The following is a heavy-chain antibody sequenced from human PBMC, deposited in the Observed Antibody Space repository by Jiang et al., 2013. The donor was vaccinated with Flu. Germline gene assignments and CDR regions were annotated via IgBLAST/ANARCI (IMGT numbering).Heavy chain of an antibody. D-gene: IGHD6-13*01. J-gene: IGHJ4*02. CDR1: GESFSVYRESFSAYY. V-gene: IGHV4-34*01. Sequence: LLKPSETLSLTCGVYGESFSVYRESFSAYYWSWIRQPPGKGLEWIGEINHSGSTNYNPYLKSRVTISVDTSNNQFSLKLSSVTAADTAVYYCARGEGDYGYSSSWHFDYWGQGTLVTVSS. CDR3: ARGEGDYGYSSSWHFDY. CDR2: INHSGST.